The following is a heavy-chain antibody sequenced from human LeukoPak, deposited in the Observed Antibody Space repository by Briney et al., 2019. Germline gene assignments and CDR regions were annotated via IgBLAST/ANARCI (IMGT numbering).Heavy chain of an antibody. J-gene: IGHJ4*02. CDR2: VSGRGYNT. CDR1: GFTFSSYA. D-gene: IGHD3-9*01. Sequence: GGSLRLSCAASGFTFSSYAMSWARQAPGKGLEWVSAVSGRGYNTYYADSVKGRFTVSRDNSKNTVFLQMNSLRVEDTAVYHCASDMTGYNDYWGQGTLVTVSS. CDR3: ASDMTGYNDY. V-gene: IGHV3-23*01.